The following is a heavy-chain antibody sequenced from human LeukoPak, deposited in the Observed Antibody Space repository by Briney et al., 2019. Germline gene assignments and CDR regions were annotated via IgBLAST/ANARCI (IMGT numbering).Heavy chain of an antibody. CDR3: ARVYSRHFDY. V-gene: IGHV4-59*01. D-gene: IGHD1-14*01. CDR2: IYYSGST. CDR1: GGSISSYY. J-gene: IGHJ4*02. Sequence: SETLSLTCTVSGGSISSYYWSWLRQPPGKGLEGIGYIYYSGSTNYNPSLKSRVTISVDTSKNQFSLELTSVSAADTAVYYCARVYSRHFDYWGQGTLVTVSS.